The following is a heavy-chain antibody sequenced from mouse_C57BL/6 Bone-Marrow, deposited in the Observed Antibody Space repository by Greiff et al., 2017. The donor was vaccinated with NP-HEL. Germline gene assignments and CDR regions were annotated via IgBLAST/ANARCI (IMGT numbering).Heavy chain of an antibody. Sequence: VQLQQSGAELAKPGASVKLSCKASGYTFTSYWMHWVKQRPGQGLEWIGYIDPSSGYTKYNQKFKDKATLTADKSSSTAYMQLNSLTYEDSAVYYCARSRYVWYFDVWGTGTTVTVSS. J-gene: IGHJ1*03. V-gene: IGHV1-7*01. CDR2: IDPSSGYT. CDR3: ARSRYVWYFDV. CDR1: GYTFTSYW.